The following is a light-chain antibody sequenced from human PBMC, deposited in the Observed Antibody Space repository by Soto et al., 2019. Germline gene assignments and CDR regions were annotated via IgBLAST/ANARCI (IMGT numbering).Light chain of an antibody. V-gene: IGKV3-20*01. CDR3: QQYGRSPLT. CDR2: GAS. Sequence: EIVLTQSPGTLSLSPGERATLSCRASQSVSSNNLAWYQQRPGQAPRVVIYGASTRATGIPERFSGSGSGTDFTLTIIRLEPEDFAVYYCQQYGRSPLTFGPGTKVDIK. CDR1: QSVSSNN. J-gene: IGKJ3*01.